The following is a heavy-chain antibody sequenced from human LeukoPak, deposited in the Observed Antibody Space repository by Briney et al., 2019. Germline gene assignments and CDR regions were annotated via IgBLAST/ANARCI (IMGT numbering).Heavy chain of an antibody. CDR3: ARSPRVSKDAFDI. J-gene: IGHJ3*02. Sequence: RGESLKISCKGSGYSFTSYWIGWVRQMPRKGLEWMGIIYPGDSDTRYSPSFQGQVTISADKSISTAYLQWSSLKASDTAMYYCARSPRVSKDAFDIWGQGTMVTVSS. D-gene: IGHD6-13*01. CDR2: IYPGDSDT. CDR1: GYSFTSYW. V-gene: IGHV5-51*01.